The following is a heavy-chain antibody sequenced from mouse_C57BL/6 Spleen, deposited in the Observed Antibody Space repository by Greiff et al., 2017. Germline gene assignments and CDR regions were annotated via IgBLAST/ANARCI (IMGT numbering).Heavy chain of an antibody. CDR3: ARKANYGYFDV. V-gene: IGHV1-19*01. CDR1: GYTFTDYY. J-gene: IGHJ1*03. CDR2: INPYNGGT. Sequence: VQLQQSGPVLVKPGASVKMSCKASGYTFTDYYMNWVKQSPGKSLEWIGVINPYNGGTSYNQKFKGKATLTVDKSSSTAYMELNSLTSEDSAVYYCARKANYGYFDVWGTGTTVTVSS.